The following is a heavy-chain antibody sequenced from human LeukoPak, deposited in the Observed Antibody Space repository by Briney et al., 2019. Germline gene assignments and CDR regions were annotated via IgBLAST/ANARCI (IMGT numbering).Heavy chain of an antibody. CDR3: ARDRRSLGGYYYYAMDV. CDR2: FNPNSGAT. CDR1: GYTFTDYC. J-gene: IGHJ6*02. V-gene: IGHV1-2*02. Sequence: ASVKVSCKASGYTFTDYCMHWVRQAPGRGLEWLGWFNPNSGATNDAQKFQGRISMTRDTSISTAYMELRSLRSDDTAVYYCARDRRSLGGYYYYAMDVWGQGTTVTVSS. D-gene: IGHD3-3*01.